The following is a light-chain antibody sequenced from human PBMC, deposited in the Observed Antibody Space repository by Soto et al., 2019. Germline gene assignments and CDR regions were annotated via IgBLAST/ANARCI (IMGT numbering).Light chain of an antibody. CDR3: SSYRSSIIPVV. V-gene: IGLV2-14*01. CDR1: SSDIGGYNY. CDR2: GVS. Sequence: QSVLTQPASVSGSPGQSITISCTGTSSDIGGYNYVSWYQQHPGKAPKLMIYGVSNRPSGVSGRFFGSKSGNTASLTISGLQPEDEADYYCSSYRSSIIPVVFVGGTKLTVL. J-gene: IGLJ2*01.